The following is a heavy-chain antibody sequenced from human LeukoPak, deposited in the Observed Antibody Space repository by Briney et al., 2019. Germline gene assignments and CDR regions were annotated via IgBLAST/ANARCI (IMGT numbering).Heavy chain of an antibody. CDR1: GYTFTGYY. Sequence: ASVKVSCKASGYTFTGYYMHWVRQAPGQGLEWMGWINAGNGNTKYSQKFQGRVTITRDTSASTAYMELSSLRSEDTAVYYCARVGWKGSYYYGMDVWGQGTTVTVSS. CDR2: INAGNGNT. CDR3: ARVGWKGSYYYGMDV. D-gene: IGHD1-1*01. J-gene: IGHJ6*02. V-gene: IGHV1-3*01.